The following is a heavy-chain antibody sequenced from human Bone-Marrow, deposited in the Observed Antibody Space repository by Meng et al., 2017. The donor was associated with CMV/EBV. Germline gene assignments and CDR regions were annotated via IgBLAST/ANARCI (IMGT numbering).Heavy chain of an antibody. V-gene: IGHV3-11*04. D-gene: IGHD6-13*01. J-gene: IGHJ4*02. CDR2: ISGSGGST. Sequence: GESLKISCAASGFIFSDYSMIWIRQAPGKGLEWVSAISGSGGSTYYADSVKGRFTISRDNAKNSLSLQMKSLRAEDTAVYYCVRVAAGTGPRGSFDYWGQGTLVTFSS. CDR3: VRVAAGTGPRGSFDY. CDR1: GFIFSDYS.